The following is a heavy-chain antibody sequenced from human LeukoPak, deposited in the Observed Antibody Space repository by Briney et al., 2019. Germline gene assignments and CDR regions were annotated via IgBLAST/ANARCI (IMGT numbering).Heavy chain of an antibody. CDR3: AKAGDGYTYFDY. CDR2: ISWDGGST. Sequence: GGSLRLSCAASGFTFDDYTMHWVRHAPGKGLEWVSLISWDGGSTYYADSVKGRFTISRDNSKNSLYLQMNSLRTEDTALYYCAKAGDGYTYFDYWGQGTLVTVSS. CDR1: GFTFDDYT. D-gene: IGHD5-24*01. J-gene: IGHJ4*02. V-gene: IGHV3-43*01.